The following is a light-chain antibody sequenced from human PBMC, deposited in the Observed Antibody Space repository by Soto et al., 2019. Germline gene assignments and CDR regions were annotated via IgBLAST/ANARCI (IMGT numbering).Light chain of an antibody. Sequence: QSVLTQPASLSGSPGQSITISCTGTSSDVGGYDYVSWNQQHPGKAPKLIIYEVSHRPSGVSDRFTGSKSGNTASQTISGLQAEDEADYYCTSYTSRKTWVFGGGTKVTVL. CDR3: TSYTSRKTWV. CDR2: EVS. J-gene: IGLJ3*02. CDR1: SSDVGGYDY. V-gene: IGLV2-14*01.